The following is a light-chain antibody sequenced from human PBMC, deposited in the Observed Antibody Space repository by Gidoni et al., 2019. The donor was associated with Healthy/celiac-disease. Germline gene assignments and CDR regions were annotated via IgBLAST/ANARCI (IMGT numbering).Light chain of an antibody. CDR2: GAA. CDR1: QSVSSSY. Sequence: VLTQSPGTLSLSPGERATLSCRASQSVSSSYLAWYQQKPGQAPRLLIYGAASRATGIPDRFSGSGSGTDFTLTISRLEPEDFAVYYCQQYGSSETFXXXTKVEIK. CDR3: QQYGSSET. V-gene: IGKV3-20*01. J-gene: IGKJ1*01.